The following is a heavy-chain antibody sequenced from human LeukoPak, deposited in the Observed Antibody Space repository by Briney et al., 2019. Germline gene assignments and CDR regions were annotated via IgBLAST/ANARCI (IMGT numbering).Heavy chain of an antibody. D-gene: IGHD3-22*01. CDR2: IYYSGST. CDR3: ARKAYYYDSSGYRRPGIKLTPNWFDP. CDR1: GGSISSSSYY. V-gene: IGHV4-39*01. J-gene: IGHJ5*02. Sequence: SETLSLPCTVSGGSISSSSYYWGWIRQPPGKGLEWIGSIYYSGSTYYNPSLKSRVTISVGPSKNQFSQKLSSVPAAGTAVDYWARKAYYYDSSGYRRPGIKLTPNWFDPWGQGTLVTVSS.